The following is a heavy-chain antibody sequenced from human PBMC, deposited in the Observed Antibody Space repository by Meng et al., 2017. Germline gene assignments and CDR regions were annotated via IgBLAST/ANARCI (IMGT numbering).Heavy chain of an antibody. CDR1: GYSFTGDY. Sequence: QGQLVQSGAGVKQPGASVKVSCKASGYSFTGDYMHWVRQAPGQGLEWMGRINPNSGGTNYAQKFQGRVTMTRDTSISTAYMELSRLRSDDTAVYYCASELNTYGSGSYAYWGQGTLVTVSS. D-gene: IGHD3-10*01. CDR2: INPNSGGT. J-gene: IGHJ4*02. V-gene: IGHV1-2*06. CDR3: ASELNTYGSGSYAY.